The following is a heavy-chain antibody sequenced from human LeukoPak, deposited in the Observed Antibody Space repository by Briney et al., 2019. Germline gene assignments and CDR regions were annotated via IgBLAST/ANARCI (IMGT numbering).Heavy chain of an antibody. CDR1: GFNFNGYW. J-gene: IGHJ3*02. CDR2: IRSKTNTYAT. CDR3: TRTSFGWGAFDI. Sequence: GGSLRLSCAVSGFNFNGYWMSWVRQAPGKGLEWVGRIRSKTNTYATAYVASVKGRFTISRDDSKNTAYLQMNSLKTEDTAVYYCTRTSFGWGAFDIWGQGTVVTVSS. V-gene: IGHV3-73*01. D-gene: IGHD3-16*01.